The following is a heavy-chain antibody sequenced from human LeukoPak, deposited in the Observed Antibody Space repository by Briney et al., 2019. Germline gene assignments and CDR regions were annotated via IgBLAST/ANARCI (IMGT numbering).Heavy chain of an antibody. D-gene: IGHD6-6*01. CDR3: ARGVKTIAARPPYFDY. CDR1: GFTFSSYS. V-gene: IGHV3-21*06. CDR2: ISSSSSYI. J-gene: IGHJ4*02. Sequence: PGGSLRLSCAASGFTFSSYSMNWVRQAPGKGLEWVSSISSSSSYIYYADSVKGRFTISRDNAKNTLYLQMNSLRAEDTAVYYCARGVKTIAARPPYFDYWGQGTLVTVSS.